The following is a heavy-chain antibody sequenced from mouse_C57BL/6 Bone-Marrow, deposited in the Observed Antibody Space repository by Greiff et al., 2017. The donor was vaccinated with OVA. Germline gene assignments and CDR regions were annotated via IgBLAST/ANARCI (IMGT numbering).Heavy chain of an antibody. CDR2: IWSGGGT. J-gene: IGHJ2*01. Sequence: VQLVESGPGLVQPSQSLSITCTVSGFSLTSYGVHWVRQSPGKGLEWLGVIWSGGGTDYNAAFISRLSISKDNSKSQVFFKMNSLQADDTAIYYCARTAYYGPSYFDYWGQGTTLTVSS. CDR1: GFSLTSYG. CDR3: ARTAYYGPSYFDY. V-gene: IGHV2-2*01. D-gene: IGHD1-1*01.